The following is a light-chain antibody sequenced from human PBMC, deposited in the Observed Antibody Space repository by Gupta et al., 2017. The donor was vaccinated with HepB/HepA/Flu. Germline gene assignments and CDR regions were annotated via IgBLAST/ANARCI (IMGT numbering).Light chain of an antibody. V-gene: IGKV3-11*01. CDR3: QQRSNWPWT. CDR2: DAS. Sequence: EIVLTQSPATLSLSPGERATLSCRASQSVSSYLAWYQQKPGQAPRILIYDASNRATGIPARFSGSWSGTDFTITISSLEPEDFAIYYCQQRSNWPWTFGQGTKVEIK. CDR1: QSVSSY. J-gene: IGKJ1*01.